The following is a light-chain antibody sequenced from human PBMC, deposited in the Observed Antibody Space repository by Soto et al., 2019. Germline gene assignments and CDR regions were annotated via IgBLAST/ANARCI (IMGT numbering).Light chain of an antibody. V-gene: IGKV1-5*03. J-gene: IGKJ1*01. CDR3: QQYNSYPWP. CDR2: KAS. Sequence: DIQMTQSPSTLSASVGDRVTITCRASQSISSWLAWYQQQPGKAPKLLIYKASNLESGVPSRFSGSGSVIEFTLTISSLQPGDFATYYCQQYNSYPWPFGQGTKVEIK. CDR1: QSISSW.